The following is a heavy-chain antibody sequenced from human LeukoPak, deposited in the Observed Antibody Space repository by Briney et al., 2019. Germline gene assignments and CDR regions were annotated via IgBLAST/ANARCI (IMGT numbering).Heavy chain of an antibody. CDR1: GYTFTSYG. Sequence: ASVKLSCKASGYTFTSYGTTWVRQAPGQGLEWMGWISAYNGNTNYAQKLQGRVTLTTDTSTSTAYMELRSLRSDDTAIYYCARGIDSGSPPLGTFEIWGQGTMDTVSS. D-gene: IGHD1-26*01. CDR3: ARGIDSGSPPLGTFEI. CDR2: ISAYNGNT. J-gene: IGHJ3*02. V-gene: IGHV1-18*01.